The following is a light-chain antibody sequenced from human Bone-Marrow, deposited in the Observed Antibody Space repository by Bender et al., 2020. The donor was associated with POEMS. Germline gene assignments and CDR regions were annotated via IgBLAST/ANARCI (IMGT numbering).Light chain of an antibody. V-gene: IGLV3-1*01. CDR1: NLGDKY. CDR2: QDD. CDR3: QAWDDNFVV. J-gene: IGLJ2*01. Sequence: SFELTQPPSVSVSPGQTAIISCSGDNLGDKYACWYQQKPGQSPLLVIHQDDKRPSGIPERFSGSNSGNTATLTISGTQAMDEADYYCQAWDDNFVVFGGGTKLTVL.